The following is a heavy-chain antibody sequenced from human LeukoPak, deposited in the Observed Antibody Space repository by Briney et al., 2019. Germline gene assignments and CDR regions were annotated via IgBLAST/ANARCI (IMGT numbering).Heavy chain of an antibody. CDR3: ARSSAARDWFDP. V-gene: IGHV5-51*01. J-gene: IGHJ5*02. D-gene: IGHD6-6*01. Sequence: GESLKISCKGSGYSFTSYWIAWVRQMPGKGLEWMGIIYPGDSDTRYSPSFQGQVTISADKSISTAYLQWSSLKASDTAMYYCARSSAARDWFDPWAREPWSPSPQ. CDR1: GYSFTSYW. CDR2: IYPGDSDT.